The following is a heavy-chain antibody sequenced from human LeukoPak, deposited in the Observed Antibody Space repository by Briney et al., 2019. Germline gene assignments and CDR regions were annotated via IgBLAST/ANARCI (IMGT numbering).Heavy chain of an antibody. D-gene: IGHD1-26*01. CDR1: GFTFSRYS. V-gene: IGHV3-21*01. CDR3: ARDSDRVGATPSLY. J-gene: IGHJ4*02. CDR2: ISSSSSYI. Sequence: GGSLRLFCAASGFTFSRYSMNSVRQAPGKGLEWVSFISSSSSYIYYADSVKGRFTISRDNAKKSLYLQMTSLRAAETAVYYCARDSDRVGATPSLYWGQGTLVTVSS.